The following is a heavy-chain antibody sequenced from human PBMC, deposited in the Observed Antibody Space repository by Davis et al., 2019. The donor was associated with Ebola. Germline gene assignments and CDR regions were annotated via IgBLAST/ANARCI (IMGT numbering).Heavy chain of an antibody. J-gene: IGHJ6*02. CDR3: ARDTITAPFDWSYYYYGMDV. CDR1: GFTFSNAW. Sequence: GESLKISCAASGFTFSNAWMSWVRQAPGKGLEWVANIKQDGSEKYYVDSVKGRFTISRDNAKNSLYLQINSLRAEDTAEYYCARDTITAPFDWSYYYYGMDVWGQGTTVTVSS. CDR2: IKQDGSEK. V-gene: IGHV3-7*03. D-gene: IGHD3-9*01.